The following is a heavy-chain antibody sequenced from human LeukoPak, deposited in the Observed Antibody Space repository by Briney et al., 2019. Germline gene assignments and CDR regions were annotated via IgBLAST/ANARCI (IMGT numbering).Heavy chain of an antibody. D-gene: IGHD1-26*01. CDR3: ASDATYASTSGSYSYYFDY. CDR2: ISGSGGST. J-gene: IGHJ4*02. CDR1: GFTFSSYA. Sequence: GGSLRLSCAASGFTFSSYAMSWVRQAPGKGLEWVSAISGSGGSTYYADSVKGRFTISRDNSKNTLYLQMNSLRAEDTAVFHCASDATYASTSGSYSYYFDYWGQGTLVTVSS. V-gene: IGHV3-23*01.